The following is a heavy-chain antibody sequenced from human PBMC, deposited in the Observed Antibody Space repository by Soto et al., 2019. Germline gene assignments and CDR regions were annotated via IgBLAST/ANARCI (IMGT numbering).Heavy chain of an antibody. CDR2: SEAGVGT. J-gene: IGHJ3*02. V-gene: IGHV4-34*01. CDR3: ERARLTGPYDAFDI. Sequence: QVQLHQWGAGLLKPSENLSLTCAVFGGTLSGYWWSWIRKPPGKELEGIGESEAGVGTNNNPTLKSRVTISVNTSTNQISLKLTPLIAASTAVYFCERARLTGPYDAFDIWGQGTLVSVSS. CDR1: GGTLSGYW. D-gene: IGHD3-9*01.